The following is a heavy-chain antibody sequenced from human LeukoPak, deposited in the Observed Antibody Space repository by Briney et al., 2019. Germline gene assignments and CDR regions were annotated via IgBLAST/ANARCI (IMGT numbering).Heavy chain of an antibody. CDR3: AKETGDDSSGYFDY. V-gene: IGHV3-43D*03. D-gene: IGHD3-22*01. J-gene: IGHJ4*02. CDR1: GFTFDDYA. CDR2: ISWDGGST. Sequence: GGSLRLSCAASGFTFDDYAMHWVRQAPGKGLEWVSLISWDGGSTYYADSVKGRFTISRDNSKNSLYLQMNSLRAEDTALYYCAKETGDDSSGYFDYWGQGTLVTVSS.